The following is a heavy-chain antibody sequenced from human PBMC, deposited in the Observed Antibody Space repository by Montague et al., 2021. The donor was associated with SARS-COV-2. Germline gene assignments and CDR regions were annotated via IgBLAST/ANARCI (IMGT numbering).Heavy chain of an antibody. J-gene: IGHJ6*02. V-gene: IGHV4-59*01. CDR3: ARVAVSGVFSVYYYGLDV. CDR2: IHYSGST. D-gene: IGHD5/OR15-5a*01. Sequence: SETLSLTCSVSGGSLSSFYWSWIRQPPGKGLEYIGYIHYSGSTNFSPSLNSRVSISLDTSKNQFSLNLRSVTTADTAVYYCARVAVSGVFSVYYYGLDVWGQGTTVTVSS. CDR1: GGSLSSFY.